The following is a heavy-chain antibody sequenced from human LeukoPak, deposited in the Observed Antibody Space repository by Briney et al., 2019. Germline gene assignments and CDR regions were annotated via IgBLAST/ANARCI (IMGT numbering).Heavy chain of an antibody. V-gene: IGHV4-39*06. Sequence: SETLSLTCTVSGDSISSANYYWGWVRQPPGKGLEWIGSIYFSGSTYCNPSLKSRVTISVETSKVQFALKLSSVTAADTAVYYCARDSCSSTSCRKKFDNWGQGTLVTLSS. J-gene: IGHJ4*02. CDR1: GDSISSANYY. CDR2: IYFSGST. D-gene: IGHD2-2*01. CDR3: ARDSCSSTSCRKKFDN.